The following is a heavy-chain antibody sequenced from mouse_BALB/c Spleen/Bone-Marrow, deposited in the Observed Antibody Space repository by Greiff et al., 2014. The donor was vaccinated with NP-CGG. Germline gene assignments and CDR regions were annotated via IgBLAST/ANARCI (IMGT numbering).Heavy chain of an antibody. Sequence: QVQLKESGPQLVRPGASVKISCKASGYSISSYWMHWVKQRPGQGLEWIGMIYPSGSETRFNQKFKGKATLTVDKSSSTAYMQLNSPTSEDSAVYYCAPQYYGYAWFAYWGQGTLVTVSA. CDR1: GYSISSYW. J-gene: IGHJ3*01. V-gene: IGHV1-74*01. CDR2: IYPSGSET. D-gene: IGHD1-2*01. CDR3: APQYYGYAWFAY.